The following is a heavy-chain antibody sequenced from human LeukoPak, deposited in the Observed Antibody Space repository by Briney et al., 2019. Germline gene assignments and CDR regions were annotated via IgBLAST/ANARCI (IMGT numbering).Heavy chain of an antibody. CDR2: ISGDGTET. J-gene: IGHJ4*02. CDR3: AKGGHYSFFDY. CDR1: GLIFRNYA. V-gene: IGHV3-23*01. Sequence: GGSLRLSCTASGLIFRNYAMTWVRQAPRKGLEWVSTISGDGTETFYADSVKSRFTISRDNSKNTHYLQMSSLRAEDTGIYYCAKGGHYSFFDYWGQGTLVTVSS. D-gene: IGHD4-11*01.